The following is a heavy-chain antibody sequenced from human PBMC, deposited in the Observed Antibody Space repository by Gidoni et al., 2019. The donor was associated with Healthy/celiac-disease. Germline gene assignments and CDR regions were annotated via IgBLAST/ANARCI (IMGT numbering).Heavy chain of an antibody. CDR3: ARVNSLYYYGMDV. Sequence: STNYNPSLKSRVTISVDTSKNQFSLKLSSVTAADTAVYYCARVNSLYYYGMDVWGQGTTVTVSS. V-gene: IGHV4-61*02. J-gene: IGHJ6*02. CDR2: ST. D-gene: IGHD2-21*01.